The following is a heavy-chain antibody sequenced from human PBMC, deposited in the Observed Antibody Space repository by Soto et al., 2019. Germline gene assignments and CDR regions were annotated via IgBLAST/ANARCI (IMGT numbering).Heavy chain of an antibody. Sequence: ASVKVSCKASGYTFTSYGISWVRQAPGQGLEWMGWISAYNGNTNYAQKLQGRVTMTTDTSTSTAYMELRSLRSDDTAVYYCARSPYYCDSSGYRRSGAFDIWGQGTMVTV. D-gene: IGHD3-22*01. J-gene: IGHJ3*02. CDR2: ISAYNGNT. CDR3: ARSPYYCDSSGYRRSGAFDI. V-gene: IGHV1-18*01. CDR1: GYTFTSYG.